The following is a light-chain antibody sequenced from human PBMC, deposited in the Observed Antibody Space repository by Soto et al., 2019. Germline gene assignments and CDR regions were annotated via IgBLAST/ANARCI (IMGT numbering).Light chain of an antibody. V-gene: IGLV1-40*01. J-gene: IGLJ3*02. CDR3: QSFDSGLSGVV. Sequence: QSVLTQPPSVSGAPRQRVTISCTGSSSKIGAGYDVPWYQQFPGTAPKLLIYGNNNRPSGVPDRFSGSKSGTSASLAITGLQAEDEADYYCQSFDSGLSGVVFGGGTKLTVL. CDR2: GNN. CDR1: SSKIGAGYD.